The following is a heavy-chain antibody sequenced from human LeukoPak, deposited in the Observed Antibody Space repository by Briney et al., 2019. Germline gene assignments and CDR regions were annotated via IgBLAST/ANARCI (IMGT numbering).Heavy chain of an antibody. CDR2: IRQDGGEK. D-gene: IGHD6-13*01. CDR3: ARDGTAAGLYFDL. V-gene: IGHV3-7*01. J-gene: IGHJ4*01. CDR1: GFTFGSYW. Sequence: PGGSLRLSCAVSGFTFGSYWMNWVRQAPGKGLERVASIRQDGGEKSYVDSLKGRFTISRDNTKNSRYLQMISLRAEDTAVYYCARDGTAAGLYFDLWGQGTLVTVSS.